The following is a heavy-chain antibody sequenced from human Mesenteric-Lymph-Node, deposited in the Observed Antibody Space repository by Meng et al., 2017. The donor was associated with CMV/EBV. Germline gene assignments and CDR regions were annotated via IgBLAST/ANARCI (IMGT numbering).Heavy chain of an antibody. Sequence: GGSLRLSCAASGFTFSSYSMNWVRQAPGKGLEWVSSISSSSSYIYYADSVKGRFTISRDNAKNSLYLQMNSLRAEDTAVYYCATGGDHSFDAFDIWGQGTMVTVSS. CDR1: GFTFSSYS. V-gene: IGHV3-21*01. CDR2: ISSSSSYI. D-gene: IGHD1-14*01. CDR3: ATGGDHSFDAFDI. J-gene: IGHJ3*02.